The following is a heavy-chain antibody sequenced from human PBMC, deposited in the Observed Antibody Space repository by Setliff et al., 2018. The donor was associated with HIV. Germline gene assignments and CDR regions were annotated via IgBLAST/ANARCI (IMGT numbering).Heavy chain of an antibody. J-gene: IGHJ3*02. V-gene: IGHV4-61*09. CDR2: IYITGDT. Sequence: SETLSLTCSVSGGSINRGTYYWTWIRQSAGKGLEWIGHIYITGDTDYNPSLKSRVTISVDTSKNQFSLTLTSVTATDTAVYYCARVRDYYDSGAQAFDIWGQGTMVTVSS. CDR3: ARVRDYYDSGAQAFDI. D-gene: IGHD3-22*01. CDR1: GGSINRGTYY.